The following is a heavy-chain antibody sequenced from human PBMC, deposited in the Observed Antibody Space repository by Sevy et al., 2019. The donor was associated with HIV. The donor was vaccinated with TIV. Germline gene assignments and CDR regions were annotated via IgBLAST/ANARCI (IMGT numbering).Heavy chain of an antibody. J-gene: IGHJ6*02. V-gene: IGHV3-15*01. CDR2: IKGKTDRGTT. CDR3: TTGATRSFFYYGMDV. Sequence: GGSLRLSCAASGFTFSHAWMSWVSQAPGKGLEWVGRIKGKTDRGTTDYAAPVTGRFTISRDDSKNTLFLQMNSLKTEDTAVYYCTTGATRSFFYYGMDVWGQGTTVTVSS. D-gene: IGHD1-1*01. CDR1: GFTFSHAW.